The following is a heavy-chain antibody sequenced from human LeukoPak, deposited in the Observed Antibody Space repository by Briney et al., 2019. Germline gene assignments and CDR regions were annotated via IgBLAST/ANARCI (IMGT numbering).Heavy chain of an antibody. Sequence: PSETLSLTCAVYGGSFSGYYWSWIRQPPGKGLEWIGSIYYSGSTYYNPSLKSRVIISVDTSKNQFSLKLSSVTAADTAVYYCARGLYYYDSSGYQDYWGQGTLVTVSS. J-gene: IGHJ4*02. CDR3: ARGLYYYDSSGYQDY. CDR2: IYYSGST. CDR1: GGSFSGYY. V-gene: IGHV4-34*01. D-gene: IGHD3-22*01.